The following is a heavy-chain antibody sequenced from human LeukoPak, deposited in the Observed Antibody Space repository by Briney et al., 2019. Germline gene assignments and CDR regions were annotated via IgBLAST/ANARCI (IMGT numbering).Heavy chain of an antibody. Sequence: GGSLRLSCAASGLTVSSNYMSWVRQAPGKGLEWVSVIYSDDSTYYADSVRGRFTISRDNSKNTLYLQMNSLRAEDTAVYYCARDGRVGATRLNIWGQGAMVTVSS. CDR3: ARDGRVGATRLNI. CDR2: IYSDDST. D-gene: IGHD1-26*01. V-gene: IGHV3-66*02. CDR1: GLTVSSNY. J-gene: IGHJ3*02.